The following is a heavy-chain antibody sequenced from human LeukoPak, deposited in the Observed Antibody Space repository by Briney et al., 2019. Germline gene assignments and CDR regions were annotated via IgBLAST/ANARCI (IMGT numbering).Heavy chain of an antibody. CDR1: GFTFGDYA. CDR3: TRRLYSNYYDSSGYYDY. CDR2: IRSKAYGGTT. D-gene: IGHD3-22*01. Sequence: GGSLRLSCTASGFTFGDYAMSWFRQAPGKGLEWVGFIRSKAYGGTTEYAASVKGRFTISRDDSKSIAYLQMNSLKTEDTAVYSCTRRLYSNYYDSSGYYDYWGQGTLVTVSS. J-gene: IGHJ4*02. V-gene: IGHV3-49*03.